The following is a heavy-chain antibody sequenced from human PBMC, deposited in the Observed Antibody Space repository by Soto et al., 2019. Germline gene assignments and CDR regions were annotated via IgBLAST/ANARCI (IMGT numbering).Heavy chain of an antibody. D-gene: IGHD3-10*01. CDR3: ARETEVLPLLLDY. CDR2: IIPILGIA. V-gene: IGHV1-69*08. Sequence: QVQLVQSGAEVKKPGSSVKVSCKTSGGTFSSYTISWVRQAPGQGLEWMGRIIPILGIANYAQKFQGRVTITADKSTSTAYMELSSLRSEDTAVYYCARETEVLPLLLDYWGQGTLVTVSS. J-gene: IGHJ4*02. CDR1: GGTFSSYT.